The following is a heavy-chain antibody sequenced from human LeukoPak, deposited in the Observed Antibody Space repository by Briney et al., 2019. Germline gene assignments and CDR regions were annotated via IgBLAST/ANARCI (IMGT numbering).Heavy chain of an antibody. CDR3: ARTVPHPSRYYYYYGMDV. CDR2: INPNSGGT. V-gene: IGHV1-2*02. J-gene: IGHJ6*02. D-gene: IGHD1-1*01. Sequence: ASVKVSCKASGYTFTGYYMHWVRQAPGQGLEWMGWINPNSGGTNYAQKFQGRVTMTRDTSISAAYMELSRLGSDDTAVYYCARTVPHPSRYYYYYGMDVWGQGTTVTVSS. CDR1: GYTFTGYY.